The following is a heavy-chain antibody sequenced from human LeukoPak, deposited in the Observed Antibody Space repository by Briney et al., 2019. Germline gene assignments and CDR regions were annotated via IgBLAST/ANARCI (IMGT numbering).Heavy chain of an antibody. Sequence: PGGSLRLSCSASGFTFRSYEMNWVRQAPGQGLEWVANIKQDGSEKYYVDSVKGRFTISRDNAKNSLYLQMNSLRAEDTAVYYCARVHPEYQLPDAFDIWGQGTMVTVSS. CDR1: GFTFRSYE. V-gene: IGHV3-7*01. CDR3: ARVHPEYQLPDAFDI. J-gene: IGHJ3*02. D-gene: IGHD2-2*01. CDR2: IKQDGSEK.